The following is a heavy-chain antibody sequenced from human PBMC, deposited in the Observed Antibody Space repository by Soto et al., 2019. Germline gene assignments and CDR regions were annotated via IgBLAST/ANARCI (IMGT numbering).Heavy chain of an antibody. CDR3: ARDRDNYGSGSYYG. J-gene: IGHJ4*02. V-gene: IGHV1-2*02. CDR1: GYTFTDYY. Sequence: ASVKVSCKASGYTFTDYYIHWVRQAPGQGLEWMGWINPDSGGTDYAQKFQGRVTMTRDTSISTAYVELTRLRFDDTAVYYCARDRDNYGSGSYYGWGQGTLVTVSS. D-gene: IGHD3-10*01. CDR2: INPDSGGT.